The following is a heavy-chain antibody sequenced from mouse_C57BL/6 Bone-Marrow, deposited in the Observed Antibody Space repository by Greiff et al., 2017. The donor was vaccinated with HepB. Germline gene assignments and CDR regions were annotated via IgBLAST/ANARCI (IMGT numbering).Heavy chain of an antibody. CDR2: ISSGGSYT. Sequence: EVNVVESGGDLVKPGGSLKLSCAASGFTFSSYGMSWVRQTPDKRLEWVATISSGGSYTYYPDSVKGRFTISRDNAKNTLYLQMSSLKSEDTAMYYCARHTTVVATDYWGQGTTLTVSS. CDR1: GFTFSSYG. CDR3: ARHTTVVATDY. J-gene: IGHJ2*01. V-gene: IGHV5-6*01. D-gene: IGHD1-1*01.